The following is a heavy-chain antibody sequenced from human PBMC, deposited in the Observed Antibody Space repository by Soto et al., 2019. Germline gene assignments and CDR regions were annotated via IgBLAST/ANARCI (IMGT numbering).Heavy chain of an antibody. V-gene: IGHV4-59*01. D-gene: IGHD1-26*01. CDR1: GGSISSYY. CDR3: ARGLPDSRSDH. CDR2: IYYSGTT. Sequence: QVQLQESGPGLVKPSETLSLTCTVSGGSISSYYWSWIRQPPGKGLEWIGYIYYSGTTSYNHSLKSRVTIPQDTSKTQYSLKLSSVTAADTAVYYCARGLPDSRSDHWGPGSLVTVSS. J-gene: IGHJ4*02.